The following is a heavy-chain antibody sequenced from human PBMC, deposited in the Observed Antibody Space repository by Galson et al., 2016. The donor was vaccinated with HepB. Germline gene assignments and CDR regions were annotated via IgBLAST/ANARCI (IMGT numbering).Heavy chain of an antibody. V-gene: IGHV4-34*01. CDR3: ARGRPPYGSGSYYSYFDY. D-gene: IGHD3-10*01. CDR2: ITHSGGS. CDR1: GGSLSGNY. Sequence: ETLSLTCAVYGGSLSGNYWSWIRQPPGKGLEWIGEITHSGGSSYNPSLKSRVTVSVDTSKKQFSLKLNSVTFADTAVYYCARGRPPYGSGSYYSYFDYWGQGSLVTVSS. J-gene: IGHJ4*02.